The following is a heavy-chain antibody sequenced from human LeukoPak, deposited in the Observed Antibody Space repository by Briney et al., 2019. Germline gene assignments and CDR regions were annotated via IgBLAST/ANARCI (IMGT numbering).Heavy chain of an antibody. CDR3: ARDQDQFDY. CDR1: VFTFSSYS. CDR2: ISSSSSYI. V-gene: IGHV3-21*01. Sequence: VGSLRLSSAASVFTFSSYSLNCVRQAPGKGLEWVSSISSSSSYIYYADSVKGRFTISRDNAKNSLNLQKNTLRAEDTAVYYCARDQDQFDYWGQGTLVTVSS. J-gene: IGHJ4*02.